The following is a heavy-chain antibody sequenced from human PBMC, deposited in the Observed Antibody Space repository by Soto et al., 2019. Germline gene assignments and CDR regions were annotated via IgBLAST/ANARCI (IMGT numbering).Heavy chain of an antibody. CDR2: ISYDVTTK. Sequence: GGSLRLSCAASGFTFSNYALHWVRQAPGRGLEWVAIISYDVTTKYYADSVKGRFTISRDNSKNTLYLQMEMNSLRPEDTAVYYCSRQRGSGMDVWGQGTTVTVSS. D-gene: IGHD3-10*01. V-gene: IGHV3-30-3*01. CDR1: GFTFSNYA. J-gene: IGHJ6*02. CDR3: SRQRGSGMDV.